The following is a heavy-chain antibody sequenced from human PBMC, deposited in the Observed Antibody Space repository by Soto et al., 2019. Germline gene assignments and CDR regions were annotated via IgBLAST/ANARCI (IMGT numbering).Heavy chain of an antibody. CDR2: ISAYNGNT. CDR3: ARDLWVIPSAYYFDY. J-gene: IGHJ4*02. V-gene: IGHV1-18*01. CDR1: GYTFTSYG. Sequence: QVQLVQSGAEVKKPGASVKVSCKASGYTFTSYGISWVRQAPGQGLEWMGWISAYNGNTNYAQKLQGRVTMTTDTSTSTAYMERRSLRSDDTAVYYCARDLWVIPSAYYFDYWGQGTLVTVSS. D-gene: IGHD2-21*01.